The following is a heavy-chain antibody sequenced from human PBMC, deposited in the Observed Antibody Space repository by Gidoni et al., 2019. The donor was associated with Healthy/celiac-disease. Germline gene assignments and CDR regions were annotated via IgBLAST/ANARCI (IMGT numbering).Heavy chain of an antibody. Sequence: QVQLVQSGAEVKKPGSSVKVSCKASGGTFSSYAISWVRQAPGQGLEWMGRIIPILGIANYAQKFQGRVTITADKSTSTAYMELSSLRSEDTAVYYCARDLLHTPLPRNHPADPADYWGQGTLVTVSS. CDR1: GGTFSSYA. D-gene: IGHD2-15*01. V-gene: IGHV1-69*04. CDR2: IIPILGIA. J-gene: IGHJ4*02. CDR3: ARDLLHTPLPRNHPADPADY.